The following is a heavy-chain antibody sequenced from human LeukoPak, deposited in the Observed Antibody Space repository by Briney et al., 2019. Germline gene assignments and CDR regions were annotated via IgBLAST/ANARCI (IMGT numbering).Heavy chain of an antibody. CDR3: ARGAADRNTYFYYIDV. J-gene: IGHJ6*03. Sequence: SETLSLTCAVYGGSFREYYWNGIRQSPGKGLEWIGEINHTGTTNYNPSLKSPVTMSVDTSKNQFSLKITSVTAADTAVYYCARGAADRNTYFYYIDVWGEGTTVTVSS. D-gene: IGHD1-14*01. V-gene: IGHV4-34*01. CDR2: INHTGTT. CDR1: GGSFREYY.